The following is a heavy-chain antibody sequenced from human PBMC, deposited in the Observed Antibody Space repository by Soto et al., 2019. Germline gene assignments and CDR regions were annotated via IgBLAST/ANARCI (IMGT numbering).Heavy chain of an antibody. V-gene: IGHV3-64D*06. D-gene: IGHD3-22*01. CDR1: GFTFSSYA. CDR3: VKPHYYDSSGYRYYFDY. J-gene: IGHJ4*02. CDR2: ISSNGGST. Sequence: GGSLRLSCSASGFTFSSYAMHWVRQAPGKGLEYVSAISSNGGSTYYADSVKGRFTISRDNSKNTLYLQMSSLRAEGTAVYYCVKPHYYDSSGYRYYFDYWGQGTLVTVSS.